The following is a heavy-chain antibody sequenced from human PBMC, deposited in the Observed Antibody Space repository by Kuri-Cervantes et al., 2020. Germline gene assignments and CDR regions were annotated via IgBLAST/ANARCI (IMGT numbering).Heavy chain of an antibody. CDR1: GGTFSSYA. CDR3: ARGAYAYQLRKTTVVIPHFDY. D-gene: IGHD4-23*01. J-gene: IGHJ4*02. Sequence: SVKVSCKASGGTFSSYAFSWVRQAPGQGLEWMGGIIPIFRTANYAQKFQGRVTITTDESASTAYMELSSLRSEDTAVYYCARGAYAYQLRKTTVVIPHFDYWGQGTLVTVSS. V-gene: IGHV1-69*05. CDR2: IIPIFRTA.